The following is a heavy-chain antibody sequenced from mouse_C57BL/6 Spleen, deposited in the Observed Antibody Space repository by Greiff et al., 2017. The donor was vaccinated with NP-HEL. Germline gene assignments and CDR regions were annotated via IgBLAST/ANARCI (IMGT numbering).Heavy chain of an antibody. CDR2: ISYDGSN. Sequence: EVHLVESGPGLVKPSQSLSLTCSVTGYSITSGYYWNWIRQFPGNKLEWMGYISYDGSNNYNPSLKNRISITRDTSKNQFFLKLNSVTTEDTATYYCARDLDSSGYVPFAYWGQGTLVTVSA. D-gene: IGHD3-2*02. CDR1: GYSITSGYY. V-gene: IGHV3-6*01. J-gene: IGHJ3*01. CDR3: ARDLDSSGYVPFAY.